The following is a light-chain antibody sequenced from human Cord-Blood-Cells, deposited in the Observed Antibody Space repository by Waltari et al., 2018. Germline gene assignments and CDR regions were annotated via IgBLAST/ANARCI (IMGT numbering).Light chain of an antibody. J-gene: IGLJ3*02. CDR3: SSYTSSSTRV. V-gene: IGLV2-14*01. CDR1: SSDAGGYNF. CDR2: DVS. Sequence: QSALTQPDSVSGSPGQSITISCTGTSSDAGGYNFVSWYQQHPGKAPKLMIYDVSNRPSGVSNRFSGSKSGNTASLTISGLQAEDEADYYCSSYTSSSTRVFGGGTKLTVL.